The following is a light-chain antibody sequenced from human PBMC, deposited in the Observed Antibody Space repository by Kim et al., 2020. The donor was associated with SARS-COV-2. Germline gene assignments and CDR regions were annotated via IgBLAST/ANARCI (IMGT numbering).Light chain of an antibody. CDR1: QGISNN. CDR3: QEYYIAPLT. J-gene: IGKJ3*01. V-gene: IGKV1-27*01. CDR2: GTA. Sequence: DIQMTQSPSSLSASVGDRVTITCRASQGISNNLAWYQQKPGKVPKLLIYGTATLQSGVPSRFSGGVSGTDFTLTITSLQPEDVATYYCQEYYIAPLTFGPGTKVDIK.